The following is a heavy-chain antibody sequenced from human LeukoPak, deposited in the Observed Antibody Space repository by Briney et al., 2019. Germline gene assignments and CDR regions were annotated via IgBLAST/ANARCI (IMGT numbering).Heavy chain of an antibody. J-gene: IGHJ4*02. CDR2: IFYTGST. CDR3: ATGGASSLPFDY. D-gene: IGHD1-26*01. V-gene: IGHV4-59*01. CDR1: GASINTYY. Sequence: SETLSLTCTVSGASINTYYWSWIRQPPGKGLEWIGFIFYTGSTNYNPSLKSRVTISVDTSKNQFSLKLSSVTAADTAVNFCATGGASSLPFDYWGQGTLVTVSS.